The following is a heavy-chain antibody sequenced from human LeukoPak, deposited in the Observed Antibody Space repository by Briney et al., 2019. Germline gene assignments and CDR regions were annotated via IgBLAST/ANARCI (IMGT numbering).Heavy chain of an antibody. D-gene: IGHD3-10*01. CDR2: IYPGDSDT. V-gene: IGHV5-51*01. Sequence: PGESLKISCKGSGYDFTNFWIGWVRQMPGKGLEWMGLIYPGDSDTRYSPSFQGQVTISADKSVSTAYLQWSSLKASDTAMYYCARAYGSGSPTSYYYYYYGMDVWGQGTTVTVSS. CDR1: GYDFTNFW. CDR3: ARAYGSGSPTSYYYYYYGMDV. J-gene: IGHJ6*02.